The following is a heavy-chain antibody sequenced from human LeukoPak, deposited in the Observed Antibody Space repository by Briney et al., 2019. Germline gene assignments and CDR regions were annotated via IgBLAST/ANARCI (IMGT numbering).Heavy chain of an antibody. D-gene: IGHD2-2*01. CDR1: GFTFSTYD. CDR2: ISSDGGST. Sequence: GGSLRLPCAASGFTFSTYDMHWVRQAPGKGLEYVSSISSDGGSTYYAKSVKGRFTISRDISKNTLYLQMGSLRAEDMAVYYCARGHYCGSTSCYAFDYWGQGTLVTVSS. J-gene: IGHJ4*02. V-gene: IGHV3-64*01. CDR3: ARGHYCGSTSCYAFDY.